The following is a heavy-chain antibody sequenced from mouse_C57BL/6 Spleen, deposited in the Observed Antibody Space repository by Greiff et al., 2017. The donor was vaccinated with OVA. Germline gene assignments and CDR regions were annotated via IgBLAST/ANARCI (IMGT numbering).Heavy chain of an antibody. CDR2: IDPETGGT. V-gene: IGHV1-15*01. J-gene: IGHJ4*01. CDR1: GYTFTDYE. Sequence: QVQLQQSGAELVRPGASVTLSCKASGYTFTDYEMNWVKQTPVHGLEWIGAIDPETGGTAYNQKFKGKAILTADKSSSTAYMELRSLTSEDSAVYYCTTQVFYYDYDVWGQGTSVTVSS. CDR3: TTQVFYYDYDV. D-gene: IGHD2-4*01.